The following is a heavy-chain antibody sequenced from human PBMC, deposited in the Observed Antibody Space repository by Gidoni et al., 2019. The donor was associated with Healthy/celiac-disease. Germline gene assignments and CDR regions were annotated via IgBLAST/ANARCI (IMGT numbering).Heavy chain of an antibody. V-gene: IGHV2-70*04. CDR3: ARMRSSYGDYRYGMDV. CDR1: GFSLSTSGMR. CDR2: IDWDDDK. D-gene: IGHD2-15*01. J-gene: IGHJ6*02. Sequence: QVTVKESGPALVKHTQTLTLTCTFSGFSLSTSGMRVSWLRQPPGKALEWLARIDWDDDKFYSTSLKTRLTISKDTSNNQVVLTMTNMDPVDTATYYCARMRSSYGDYRYGMDVWGQGTTVTVSS.